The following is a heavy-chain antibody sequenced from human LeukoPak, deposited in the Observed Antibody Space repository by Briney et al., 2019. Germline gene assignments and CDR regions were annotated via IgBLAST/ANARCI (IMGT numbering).Heavy chain of an antibody. CDR1: GLTFSRYA. CDR2: VSTSGGST. CDR3: AKGGSGYDYFDY. D-gene: IGHD5-12*01. Sequence: GGSLRLSCAASGLTFSRYAMSWVRQAPGKGLEWVSGVSTSGGSTYYADSVKGRFTISRDNSKNTLHLQMNSLRTEDTAVYYCAKGGSGYDYFDYWGQGNLVTVSS. V-gene: IGHV3-23*01. J-gene: IGHJ4*02.